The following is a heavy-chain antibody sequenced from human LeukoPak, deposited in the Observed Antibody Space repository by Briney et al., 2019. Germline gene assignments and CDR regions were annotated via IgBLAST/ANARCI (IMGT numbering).Heavy chain of an antibody. J-gene: IGHJ4*02. CDR2: IYSGGST. V-gene: IGHV3-66*01. CDR3: ARIRLDSSGYPDY. D-gene: IGHD3-22*01. CDR1: GFTVSSNY. Sequence: GGSLRLSCAASGFTVSSNYMSRVRQAPGKGLEWVSVIYSGGSTYYADSVKGRFTISRDNSKNTLYLQMNSLRAEDTAVYYCARIRLDSSGYPDYWGQGTLVTVSS.